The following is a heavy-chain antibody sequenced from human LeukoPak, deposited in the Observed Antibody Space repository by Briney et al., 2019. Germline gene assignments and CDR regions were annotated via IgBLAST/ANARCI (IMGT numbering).Heavy chain of an antibody. V-gene: IGHV4-4*02. CDR1: GGSISSSNW. J-gene: IGHJ4*02. D-gene: IGHD2-8*01. Sequence: SETLSLTCAVSGGSISSSNWWSWVRQPPGQGLEWIGEIHLNGRTNYNPSLNSRVTLALDTSKNQLSLSLTSVTAADTAVYYCSRENGAFSPFGYWGQGTLVIVPS. CDR2: IHLNGRT. CDR3: SRENGAFSPFGY.